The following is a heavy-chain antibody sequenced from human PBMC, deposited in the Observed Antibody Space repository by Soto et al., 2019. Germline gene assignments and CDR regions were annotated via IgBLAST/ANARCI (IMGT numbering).Heavy chain of an antibody. CDR2: IYYSGRT. D-gene: IGHD2-21*02. J-gene: IGHJ4*02. V-gene: IGHV4-39*01. Sequence: PSETLSLTCIVSGESISSSSYYWGWIRQPPGKGLEWIGSIYYSGRTYYNPSFKSRVTISIDTSKNQFSLKLSSVTATITAVYYCARQRTTVVTQAYFDHWGQGALVT. CDR3: ARQRTTVVTQAYFDH. CDR1: GESISSSSYY.